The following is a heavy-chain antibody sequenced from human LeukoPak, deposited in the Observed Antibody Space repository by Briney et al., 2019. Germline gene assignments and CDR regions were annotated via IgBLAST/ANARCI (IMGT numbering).Heavy chain of an antibody. CDR3: AKEGNEIYTYGLFDY. V-gene: IGHV3-23*01. Sequence: GGSLRLSCAASGFTFSSCAMGWVRQAPGKGLEWVSSISGSAGSTYYADSVKGLFTISRDNSKSTLYLQMNSLRAGDTAVYYCAKEGNEIYTYGLFDYWGQGTLVTVSS. D-gene: IGHD5-18*01. CDR2: ISGSAGST. J-gene: IGHJ4*02. CDR1: GFTFSSCA.